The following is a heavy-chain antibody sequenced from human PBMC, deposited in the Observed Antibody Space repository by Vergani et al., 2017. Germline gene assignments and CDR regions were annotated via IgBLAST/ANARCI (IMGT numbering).Heavy chain of an antibody. Sequence: EVQLVQSGAEVKKPGESLKISCKASGYNFPIHWIGWVRQMPGKGLEWMGIIYPGDSDTRYSPSFQGQVTISADKSISTAYLQWSSLKASDTAMYYCARHRYCGGDCYAFDIWGQGTMVTVSS. V-gene: IGHV5-51*01. CDR2: IYPGDSDT. D-gene: IGHD2-21*01. CDR1: GYNFPIHW. J-gene: IGHJ3*02. CDR3: ARHRYCGGDCYAFDI.